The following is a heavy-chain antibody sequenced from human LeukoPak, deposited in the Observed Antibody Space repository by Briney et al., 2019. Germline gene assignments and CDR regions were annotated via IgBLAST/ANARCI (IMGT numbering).Heavy chain of an antibody. CDR2: ISGSGGST. Sequence: TGGSLRLSCAASGFTFSSYGMSWVRQAPGKGLEWVSAISGSGGSTYYADSVRGRFTISRDNSKNTLYLQMNSLRAEDTAIYYCAKDLVTGSLDYWGQGTLVTVSS. CDR3: AKDLVTGSLDY. D-gene: IGHD3-10*01. V-gene: IGHV3-23*01. J-gene: IGHJ4*02. CDR1: GFTFSSYG.